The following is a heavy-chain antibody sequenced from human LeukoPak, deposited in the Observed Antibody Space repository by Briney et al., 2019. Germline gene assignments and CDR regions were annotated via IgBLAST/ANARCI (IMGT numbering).Heavy chain of an antibody. CDR3: ARDTLWFGESYGDY. J-gene: IGHJ4*02. CDR2: ISSSSSYI. D-gene: IGHD3-10*01. CDR1: GFTLSSYS. V-gene: IGHV3-21*01. Sequence: GGSLRLSCAASGFTLSSYSMNWVRQAPGKGLEWVSSISSSSSYIYYADSVKGRFTISRDNAKNSLYLQMNSLRAEDTAVYYCARDTLWFGESYGDYWGQGTLVTVSS.